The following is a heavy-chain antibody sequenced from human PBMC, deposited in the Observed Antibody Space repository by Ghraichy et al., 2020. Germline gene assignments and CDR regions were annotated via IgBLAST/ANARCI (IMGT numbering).Heavy chain of an antibody. V-gene: IGHV3-30*18. J-gene: IGHJ6*02. CDR2: ISYDGSEK. Sequence: GGSLRLSCAASRFTFMNYGMHWVRQAPGKGLECVALISYDGSEKYYADSVKGRFTISRDNSQNRLYLQMSSLRAEDTALYYCAKDVAVDAGDYGTDYYSAMDVWGQGTTVTVSS. CDR1: RFTFMNYG. CDR3: AKDVAVDAGDYGTDYYSAMDV. D-gene: IGHD3-9*01.